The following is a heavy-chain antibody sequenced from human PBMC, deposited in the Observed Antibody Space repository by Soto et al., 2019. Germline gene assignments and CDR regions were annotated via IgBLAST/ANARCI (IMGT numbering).Heavy chain of an antibody. J-gene: IGHJ6*02. CDR2: IYYSGST. Sequence: SETLSLTCTVSGGSISSSIYYWGWIRHPPGKGLEWIGSIYYSGSTYYNPSLKSRVTISVDTSKNQFSLKLSSVTAADTAVYYCARRQDTAMVSYYFYGMVVWGQETPVTVSS. D-gene: IGHD5-18*01. V-gene: IGHV4-39*01. CDR3: ARRQDTAMVSYYFYGMVV. CDR1: GGSISSSIYY.